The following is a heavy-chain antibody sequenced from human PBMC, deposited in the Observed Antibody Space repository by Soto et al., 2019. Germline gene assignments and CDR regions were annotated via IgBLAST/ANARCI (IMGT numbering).Heavy chain of an antibody. CDR3: ARAPGYGMYYFDY. J-gene: IGHJ4*02. CDR2: IWYDGSNK. Sequence: QVQLVESGGGVVQPGRSLRLSCAASGFTFSSYGMHWVRQAPGKGLEWVAVIWYDGSNKYYADSVKGRFTISRDNSKKTPYLQMSSLRAEDTAVYYCARAPGYGMYYFDYWGQGTLVTVSS. D-gene: IGHD5-18*01. V-gene: IGHV3-33*01. CDR1: GFTFSSYG.